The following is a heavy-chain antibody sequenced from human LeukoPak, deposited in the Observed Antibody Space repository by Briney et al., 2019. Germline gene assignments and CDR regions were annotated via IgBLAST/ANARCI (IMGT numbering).Heavy chain of an antibody. D-gene: IGHD1-1*01. Sequence: GRSLRLSCAASGFTFSRYGMHWVRQAPGKGLEWVTVISYDGNNKYYVDSVKGRFTISRDNSKNTLFLQMNSLRAEDTALYYCAKYNEGFSIWGQGTMVTVSS. CDR3: AKYNEGFSI. V-gene: IGHV3-30*18. CDR1: GFTFSRYG. J-gene: IGHJ3*02. CDR2: ISYDGNNK.